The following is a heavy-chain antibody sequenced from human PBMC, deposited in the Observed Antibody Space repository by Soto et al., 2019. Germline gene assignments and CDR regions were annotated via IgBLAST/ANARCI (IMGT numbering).Heavy chain of an antibody. Sequence: VQLLESGGGLVQPGGSLRLSCAASGFTFSSYAMSWVRQAPGKGLEWVSTINNSGGSTYYADSVKGRFTISSDNSKNTLYLQMNSLRAEDTAVYYCARDGLGAYTYGSYYFDYWGQGTLVTVSS. CDR2: INNSGGST. J-gene: IGHJ4*02. V-gene: IGHV3-23*01. CDR1: GFTFSSYA. D-gene: IGHD5-18*01. CDR3: ARDGLGAYTYGSYYFDY.